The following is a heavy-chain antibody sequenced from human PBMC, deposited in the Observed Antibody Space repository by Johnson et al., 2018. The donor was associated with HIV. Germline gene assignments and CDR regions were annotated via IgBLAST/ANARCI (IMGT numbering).Heavy chain of an antibody. D-gene: IGHD3-3*01. CDR2: INWNGGST. CDR3: ARAPEVWELRHPGTFDV. CDR1: GFTFDDYA. V-gene: IGHV3-9*01. Sequence: VQLVESGGGLVQPGRSLRLSCAASGFTFDDYAMHWVRQAPGKGLEWVSGINWNGGSTGYADSVKGRFTISRDNAKNSLYLQMNSLRAEDTAVYYCARAPEVWELRHPGTFDVWGQGTLVTVSS. J-gene: IGHJ3*01.